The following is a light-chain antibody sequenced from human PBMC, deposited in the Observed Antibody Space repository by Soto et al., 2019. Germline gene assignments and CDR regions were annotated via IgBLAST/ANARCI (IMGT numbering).Light chain of an antibody. V-gene: IGLV2-14*01. CDR2: EVS. J-gene: IGLJ1*01. CDR3: SSYTSSSTYV. Sequence: QSALTQPASVSGSPGQSITISCTGTSSDVGGYNYVSWYQQHPGKASKLMIYEVSNRPSGVSNRFSGSKSGNTASLTISGLQAEDEADYYCSSYTSSSTYVFGTGTKLTVL. CDR1: SSDVGGYNY.